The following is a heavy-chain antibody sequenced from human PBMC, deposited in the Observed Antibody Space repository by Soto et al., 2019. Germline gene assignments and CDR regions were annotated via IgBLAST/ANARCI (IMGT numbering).Heavy chain of an antibody. Sequence: QVQMVESGGGVVHPGRSLRLSCVASGFTFSTYDIHWVRQAPGKGLEWVAVTSYDGSKRYYADSVVGRFTISRDNSKNMVDLQMNSLRAEDTAIYYCAKGEYLYDSRGALDPWGQGTLVTVSS. CDR1: GFTFSTYD. J-gene: IGHJ5*02. CDR2: TSYDGSKR. CDR3: AKGEYLYDSRGALDP. V-gene: IGHV3-30*18. D-gene: IGHD3-22*01.